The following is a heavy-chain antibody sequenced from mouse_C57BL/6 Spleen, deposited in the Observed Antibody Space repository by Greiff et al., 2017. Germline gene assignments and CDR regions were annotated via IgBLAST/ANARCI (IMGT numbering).Heavy chain of an antibody. D-gene: IGHD1-2*01. CDR1: GFTFSDYY. J-gene: IGHJ2*01. CDR2: INYDGSST. V-gene: IGHV5-16*01. CDR3: ARTARYFDY. Sequence: EVKLVESEGGLVQPGSSMKLSCTASGFTFSDYYMAWVRQVPEKGLEWVANINYDGSSTYYLDSLKSRFIISRDNAKNILYLQMSSLKSEDTATYYCARTARYFDYWGQGTTLTVSS.